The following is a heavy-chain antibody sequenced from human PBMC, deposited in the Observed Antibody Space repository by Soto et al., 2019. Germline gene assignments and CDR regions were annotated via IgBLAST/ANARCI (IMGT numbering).Heavy chain of an antibody. CDR3: ARDYSNPRGRFDP. J-gene: IGHJ5*02. Sequence: EVQLFQSGGGLVQPGGSLRLSCAASGFTSSGYWMTWVRQAPGKGLEWVANINQDGTEKYYVDSVKGRFTISRDNAKDSLYLQMNSLRVEDTAIYYCARDYSNPRGRFDPWGQGTLVTVSS. CDR2: INQDGTEK. V-gene: IGHV3-7*01. CDR1: GFTSSGYW. D-gene: IGHD4-4*01.